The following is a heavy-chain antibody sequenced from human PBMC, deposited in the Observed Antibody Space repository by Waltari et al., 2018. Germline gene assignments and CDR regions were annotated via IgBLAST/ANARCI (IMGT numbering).Heavy chain of an antibody. CDR2: ISHSGST. Sequence: QVQLQQWGAGLLKPSETLSLTCAVYVGSFSGYSWTWIRQPPGKGLEWIGEISHSGSTNYNPSLKSRVTISGDTSKNQFSLILSSVTAADTAFYYCARGDIAARLQDWGQGTLVTVSS. D-gene: IGHD6-6*01. CDR1: VGSFSGYS. J-gene: IGHJ4*02. V-gene: IGHV4-34*01. CDR3: ARGDIAARLQD.